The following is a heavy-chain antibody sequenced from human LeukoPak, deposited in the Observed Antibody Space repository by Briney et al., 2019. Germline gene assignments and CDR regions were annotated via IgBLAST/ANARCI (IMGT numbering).Heavy chain of an antibody. CDR3: ARLWLGYYFDY. Sequence: SETLSLTCTVSGGSISGYYWTWIRQPPGKGLEWIGYIHTSGSGNYNPSLKSRVTISVDTSKNQFSLKLSSVTAADTAVYYCARLWLGYYFDYWGQGTLVTVSS. CDR2: IHTSGSG. D-gene: IGHD6-19*01. J-gene: IGHJ4*02. CDR1: GGSISGYY. V-gene: IGHV4-4*09.